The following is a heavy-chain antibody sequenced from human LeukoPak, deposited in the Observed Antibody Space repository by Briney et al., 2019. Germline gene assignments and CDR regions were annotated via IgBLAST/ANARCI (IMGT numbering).Heavy chain of an antibody. J-gene: IGHJ4*02. V-gene: IGHV1-2*02. Sequence: ASVKVSCKASGYTFTGYYMHWVRQAAGQGLEWIGWINPNSGGTNYAQKFQGRVTMTRDTSISTAYMELSRLRSDDTAVYYCARDHSYSGYDLDDWGQGTLVTVSS. CDR3: ARDHSYSGYDLDD. CDR2: INPNSGGT. CDR1: GYTFTGYY. D-gene: IGHD5-12*01.